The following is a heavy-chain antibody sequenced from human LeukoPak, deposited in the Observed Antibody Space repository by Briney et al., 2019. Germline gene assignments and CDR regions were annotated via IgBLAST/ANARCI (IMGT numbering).Heavy chain of an antibody. CDR3: ARDLGYCSSTICYLNWFDP. J-gene: IGHJ5*02. D-gene: IGHD2-2*01. Sequence: SETLSLTCTVSGGSISSYYWSWIRQPPGKGLEWIGYIYYSGSTNYNPSLKSRVTISVDTSKNQFSLKLSSVTAADTAVYYCARDLGYCSSTICYLNWFDPWGQGTLVTVSS. V-gene: IGHV4-59*01. CDR1: GGSISSYY. CDR2: IYYSGST.